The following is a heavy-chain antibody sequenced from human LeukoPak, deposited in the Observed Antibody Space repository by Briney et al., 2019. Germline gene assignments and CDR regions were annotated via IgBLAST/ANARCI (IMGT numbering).Heavy chain of an antibody. Sequence: GGSLRLSCAASGFTFSNYWMHWVRQAPGKGLEWVSRIYSDGSNTVYAEPVKGRLTTSRDNAKNTLFLQMNSLRAEDTAVYYCGRGASWQGNVCEIWGQGTMVTVSS. CDR1: GFTFSNYW. V-gene: IGHV3-74*01. D-gene: IGHD3-10*01. J-gene: IGHJ3*02. CDR2: IYSDGSNT. CDR3: GRGASWQGNVCEI.